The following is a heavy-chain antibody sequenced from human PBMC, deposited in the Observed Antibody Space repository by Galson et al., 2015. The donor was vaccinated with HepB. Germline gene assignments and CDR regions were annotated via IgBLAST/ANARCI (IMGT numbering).Heavy chain of an antibody. D-gene: IGHD5-12*01. J-gene: IGHJ4*02. Sequence: SLRLSCAASEFTVSTNYMSWVRQAPGKGLEWVSLIYSDGSTYYADSVKGRCTISRDNSKNTLYLQMHSLRAEDTAVYYCARVGKSGYDYYFDHWGQGTLVTVSS. CDR3: ARVGKSGYDYYFDH. V-gene: IGHV3-53*01. CDR2: IYSDGST. CDR1: EFTVSTNY.